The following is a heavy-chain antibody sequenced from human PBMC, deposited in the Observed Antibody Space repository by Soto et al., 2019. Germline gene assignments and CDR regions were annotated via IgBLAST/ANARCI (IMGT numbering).Heavy chain of an antibody. CDR2: INAGNGNT. Sequence: QVQLVQSGAEVKKPGASVKVSCKASGYTFTSYAMHWVRQAPGQRREWMGWINAGNGNTKYSQKFQGRVTITRDTSASTAYMEVSSLRSEDTAVYYCARGDRNGSSRLDGMDVWGQGTTVTVSS. D-gene: IGHD6-6*01. V-gene: IGHV1-3*01. CDR1: GYTFTSYA. J-gene: IGHJ6*02. CDR3: ARGDRNGSSRLDGMDV.